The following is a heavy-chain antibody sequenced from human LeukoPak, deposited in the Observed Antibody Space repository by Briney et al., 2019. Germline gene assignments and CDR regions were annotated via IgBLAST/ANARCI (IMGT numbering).Heavy chain of an antibody. V-gene: IGHV3-23*01. CDR2: ISGSGGST. J-gene: IGHJ4*02. CDR1: GFTFSSYA. Sequence: GGSLRVSCAASGFTFSSYAMSWVRQTPGNGLEWVSAISGSGGSTYYADSVKGRFTISRDNSKNTLYLQMNSLRAEDTAVYYCAKEMGATTHYWGQGTLVTVSS. D-gene: IGHD1-26*01. CDR3: AKEMGATTHY.